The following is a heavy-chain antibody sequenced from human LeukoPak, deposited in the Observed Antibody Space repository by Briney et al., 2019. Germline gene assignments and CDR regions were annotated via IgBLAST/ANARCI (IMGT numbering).Heavy chain of an antibody. Sequence: GGSLRLSCAASGFTFSRYAMSWVRQAPGKGLEWVSTISGSGVSTYYADSVKGRFTISRDNAKNSLYLQMNSLRAEDTAVYYCAGDSRDAQWELPNDAFDIWGQGTMVTVSS. CDR1: GFTFSRYA. D-gene: IGHD1-26*01. CDR3: AGDSRDAQWELPNDAFDI. CDR2: ISGSGVST. V-gene: IGHV3-23*01. J-gene: IGHJ3*02.